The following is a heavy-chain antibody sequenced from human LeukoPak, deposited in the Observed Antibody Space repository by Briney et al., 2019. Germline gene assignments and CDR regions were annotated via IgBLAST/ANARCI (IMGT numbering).Heavy chain of an antibody. Sequence: LKPSETLSLTCAVYGCSFSGYYWSGIRPPPGKGLEWIGEINHSGSTNYNPSLKSRVTISVDTSKNQFSLKLSSVTAADTAVYYCARAGYSYGYPPKEAYNWFDPWGQGTLVTVSS. V-gene: IGHV4-34*01. CDR2: INHSGST. CDR3: ARAGYSYGYPPKEAYNWFDP. CDR1: GCSFSGYY. J-gene: IGHJ5*02. D-gene: IGHD5-18*01.